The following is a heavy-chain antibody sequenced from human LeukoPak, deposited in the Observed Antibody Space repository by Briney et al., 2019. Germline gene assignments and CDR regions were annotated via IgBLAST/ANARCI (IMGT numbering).Heavy chain of an antibody. CDR2: IYYSGST. J-gene: IGHJ4*02. V-gene: IGHV4-39*07. D-gene: IGHD4-23*01. CDR3: ARVPTLVIWGIDY. CDR1: GGSISSSSYY. Sequence: SETLSLTCTVSGGSISSSSYYWGWIRQPPGKGLEWIGSIYYSGSTYYNPSLKSRVTISVDTSKNQFSLKLSSVTAADTAVYYCARVPTLVIWGIDYWGQGTLVTVSS.